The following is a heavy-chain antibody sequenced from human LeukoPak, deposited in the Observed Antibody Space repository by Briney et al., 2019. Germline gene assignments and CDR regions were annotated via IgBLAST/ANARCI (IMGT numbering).Heavy chain of an antibody. V-gene: IGHV4-39*07. Sequence: SETLSLTCTVSGGSISSSSYYWGWIRQPPGKGLKWIGRIYYSGSTYYNPSLKSRVTISVDTSKNQFSLLLTSVTAADTAVYYCTRGGSMEADILTGYRAFDIWGQGTLVTVSS. D-gene: IGHD3-9*01. CDR3: TRGGSMEADILTGYRAFDI. CDR1: GGSISSSSYY. CDR2: IYYSGST. J-gene: IGHJ3*02.